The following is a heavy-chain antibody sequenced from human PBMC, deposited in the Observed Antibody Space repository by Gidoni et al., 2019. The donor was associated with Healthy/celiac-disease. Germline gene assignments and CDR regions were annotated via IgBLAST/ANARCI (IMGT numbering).Heavy chain of an antibody. V-gene: IGHV4-34*01. D-gene: IGHD6-13*01. J-gene: IGHJ4*02. CDR3: ARGDSSSWYFDY. Sequence: QVQLQQWGAGLLKPSETLSLTCAVYGGSFSGYYWSWTRQPPGKGLEWVGEINHSGSTNYNPSLKSRVTISVDTSKNQFSLKLSSVTAADTAVYYCARGDSSSWYFDYWGQGTLVTVSS. CDR2: INHSGST. CDR1: GGSFSGYY.